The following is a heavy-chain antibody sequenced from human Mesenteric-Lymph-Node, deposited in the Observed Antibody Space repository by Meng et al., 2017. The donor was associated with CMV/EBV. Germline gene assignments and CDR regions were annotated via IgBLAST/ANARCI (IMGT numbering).Heavy chain of an antibody. CDR3: ARAGHCSSSSCYWVYGVDV. D-gene: IGHD2-2*01. CDR2: MNSNSCVT. CDR1: GYPFSAHN. Sequence: ASVKVSCKASGYPFSAHNIDWVRQTPGLGLEWMGWMNSNSCVTNYAQTSQGRVTMTRDTSVSTAYLELSRLRSDDTAVYYCARAGHCSSSSCYWVYGVDVWGQGITVTVSS. V-gene: IGHV1-2*02. J-gene: IGHJ6*02.